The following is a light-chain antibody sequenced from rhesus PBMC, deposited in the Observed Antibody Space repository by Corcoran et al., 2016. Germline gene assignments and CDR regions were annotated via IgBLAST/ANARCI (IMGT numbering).Light chain of an antibody. CDR1: QGISSY. Sequence: DIQMTQSPSSLSASVGDRVTITCRASQGISSYLAWYQQKPGKAPKLLIYAASTLQSGVPSSFSGSGSGTEFTLTISSLQPEDFVTYYCQQHNSYPLTFGGGTKVELK. CDR3: QQHNSYPLT. V-gene: IGKV1-25*01. CDR2: AAS. J-gene: IGKJ4*01.